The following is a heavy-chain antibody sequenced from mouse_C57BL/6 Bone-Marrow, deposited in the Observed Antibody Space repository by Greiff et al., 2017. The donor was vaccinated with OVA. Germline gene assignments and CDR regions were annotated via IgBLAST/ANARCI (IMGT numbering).Heavy chain of an antibody. CDR3: ARAYYSNLYWYFDV. Sequence: EVQVVESGGGLVKPGGSLKLSCAASGFTFSSYAMSWVRQTPEKRLEWVATISDGGSYTYYPDNVKGRFTISRDNAKNNLYLQMSHLKSEDTAMYYCARAYYSNLYWYFDVWGTGTTVTVSS. CDR2: ISDGGSYT. V-gene: IGHV5-4*01. J-gene: IGHJ1*03. CDR1: GFTFSSYA. D-gene: IGHD2-5*01.